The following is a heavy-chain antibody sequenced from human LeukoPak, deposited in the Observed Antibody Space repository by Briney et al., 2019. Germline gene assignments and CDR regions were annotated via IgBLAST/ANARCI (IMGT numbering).Heavy chain of an antibody. J-gene: IGHJ5*02. CDR1: GFTFSSYG. Sequence: PGGSLRLSCAASGFTFSSYGMHWVRQAPGKGLEGVAFIRYEGSTKYYADSVKGRFTISRDNSKNTLYLQMNSLRAEDTAVYYCAKDQVPAATLPRGWFDHWGQGTLVTVSS. V-gene: IGHV3-30*02. D-gene: IGHD2-2*01. CDR3: AKDQVPAATLPRGWFDH. CDR2: IRYEGSTK.